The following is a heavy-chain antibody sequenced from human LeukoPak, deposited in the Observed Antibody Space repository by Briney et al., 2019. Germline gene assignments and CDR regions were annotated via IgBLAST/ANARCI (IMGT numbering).Heavy chain of an antibody. D-gene: IGHD2-21*02. CDR3: ARVQKGVTDY. CDR2: IYYSGST. J-gene: IGHJ4*02. Sequence: SETLSLTCAVSGGSISSSSYYWGWIRQPPGKGLEWIGSIYYSGSTYYNPSLKSRVTISVDTSKNQFSLKLSSVTAADTAVYYCARVQKGVTDYWGQGTLVTVSS. CDR1: GGSISSSSYY. V-gene: IGHV4-39*01.